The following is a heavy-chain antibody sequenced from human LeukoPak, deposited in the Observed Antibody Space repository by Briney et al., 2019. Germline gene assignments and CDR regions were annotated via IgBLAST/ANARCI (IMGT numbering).Heavy chain of an antibody. CDR1: GLTFRSYD. CDR2: ISGSGGST. CDR3: ANGGTVVVVAATYSDFDY. J-gene: IGHJ4*02. D-gene: IGHD2-15*01. V-gene: IGHV3-23*01. Sequence: GGSLRLSCAVSGLTFRSYDMSWVRQAPGKGLEWGSAISGSGGSTYYEDSVKGRFTISRDNSKNTLYLQMNSLRAEDTAVYYCANGGTVVVVAATYSDFDYWGQGTLVTVSS.